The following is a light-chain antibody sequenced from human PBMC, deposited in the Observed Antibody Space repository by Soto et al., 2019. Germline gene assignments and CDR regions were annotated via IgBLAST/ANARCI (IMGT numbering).Light chain of an antibody. V-gene: IGLV2-23*02. Sequence: QSALTQPASVSGSPGQSITISCTGTSSDVGSYNLVSWYQQHPGKAPKLMIYEVSKRPSGVSNRFSGSKSGNTASLTISGLQAEDEADYYCYSDAGSSTSVFGTGTKVTVL. CDR1: SSDVGSYNL. CDR2: EVS. CDR3: YSDAGSSTSV. J-gene: IGLJ1*01.